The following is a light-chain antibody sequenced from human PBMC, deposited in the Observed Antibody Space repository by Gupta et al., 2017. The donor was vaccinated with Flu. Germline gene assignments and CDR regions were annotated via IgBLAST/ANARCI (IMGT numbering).Light chain of an antibody. V-gene: IGLV3-1*01. J-gene: IGLJ1*01. Sequence: SYELTQPPSVSVSPGPTANITCSGDKFGDKYACWYQQTPGQSPVLVIYLDTKRPSGIPERFSGSNSGNTATLTISGTQAMDEADYYCQAWDSITAGVFGTGTKVTVL. CDR1: KFGDKY. CDR3: QAWDSITAGV. CDR2: LDT.